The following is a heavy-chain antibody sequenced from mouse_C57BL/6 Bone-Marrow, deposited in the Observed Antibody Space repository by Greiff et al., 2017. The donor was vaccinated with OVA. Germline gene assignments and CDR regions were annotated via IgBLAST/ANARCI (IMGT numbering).Heavy chain of an antibody. CDR3: ARGDWDYFDY. V-gene: IGHV1-84*01. CDR2: IYPGSGNT. J-gene: IGHJ2*01. Sequence: VQRVESGPELVKPGASVKISCKASGYTFTDYYINWVKKRPGQGLEWIGWIYPGSGNTKYNEKFKGKATLTVDTSSSTAYMQLSSLTSEDSAVYFCARGDWDYFDYWGQGTTLTVSS. CDR1: GYTFTDYY. D-gene: IGHD4-1*01.